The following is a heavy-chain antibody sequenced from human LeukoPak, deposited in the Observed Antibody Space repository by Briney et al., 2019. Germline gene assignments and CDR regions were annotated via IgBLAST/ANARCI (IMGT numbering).Heavy chain of an antibody. J-gene: IGHJ6*02. CDR1: GFTFSSYS. V-gene: IGHV3-48*04. D-gene: IGHD2-15*01. CDR2: ISSSSSTI. Sequence: GGSLRLSCAASGFTFSSYSMNWVRQAPGKGLEWVSYISSSSSTIYYADSVKGRFTISRDNAKNSLYLQMNSLRAEDTAVYYCARDKVVVRDYYGMDVWGQGTTVTVSS. CDR3: ARDKVVVRDYYGMDV.